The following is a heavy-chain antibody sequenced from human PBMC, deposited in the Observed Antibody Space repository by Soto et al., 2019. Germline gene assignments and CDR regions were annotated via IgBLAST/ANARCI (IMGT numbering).Heavy chain of an antibody. CDR3: AVHPPWLLDV. V-gene: IGHV1-18*04. Sequence: QAQLVQSGSEVNKPGASVKVSCKASGYTFTSYGVSWVRQAPGHGLEWMGWISPYTGNTNYAQKFQDRVTMTTDTSTTTAYMDLKNLRPDDTAVYYCAVHPPWLLDVWGRGTMVTVSS. CDR1: GYTFTSYG. CDR2: ISPYTGNT. J-gene: IGHJ6*02. D-gene: IGHD3-9*01.